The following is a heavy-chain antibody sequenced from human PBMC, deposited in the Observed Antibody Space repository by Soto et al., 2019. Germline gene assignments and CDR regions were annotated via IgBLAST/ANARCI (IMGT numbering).Heavy chain of an antibody. CDR2: ISSSGSTI. CDR1: GFTFSSYE. Sequence: ESGGGLVQPGGSLRLSCAASGFTFSSYEMNWVRQAPGKGLEWVSYISSSGSTIYYADSVKGRFTISRDNAKNSLYLQMNSLRAEDTAVYYCARGPLGYCSGGSCYYYYYGMDVWGQGTTVTVSS. V-gene: IGHV3-48*03. CDR3: ARGPLGYCSGGSCYYYYYGMDV. J-gene: IGHJ6*02. D-gene: IGHD2-15*01.